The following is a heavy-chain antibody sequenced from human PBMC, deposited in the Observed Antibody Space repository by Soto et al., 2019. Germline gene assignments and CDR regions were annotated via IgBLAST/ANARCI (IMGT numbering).Heavy chain of an antibody. J-gene: IGHJ4*02. CDR1: GGSITTYY. Sequence: QVQLQESGPGLVEPSETLSLTCTVSGGSITTYYWSWIRQPPGKGLEWIGYLYYSGITNYNPSLKSRVTISEDTSKNQFSLKLKSVTAADTAVYYCARSGRRGYVDYWGQGTLVTVSS. CDR3: ARSGRRGYVDY. D-gene: IGHD1-1*01. V-gene: IGHV4-59*01. CDR2: LYYSGIT.